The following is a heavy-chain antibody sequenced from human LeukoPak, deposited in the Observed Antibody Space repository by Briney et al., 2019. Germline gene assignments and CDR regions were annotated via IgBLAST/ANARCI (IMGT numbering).Heavy chain of an antibody. CDR1: GYTFTSYT. Sequence: ASVKVSCKASGYTFTSYTISWVRRAPGQGLGWMGWISAYNGDTNYAQKFQGRVTMTTDTSTTTAYMELRSLTSDDTAVYFCARVRFSYISELHWFDPWGQGTLVTVSS. D-gene: IGHD1-26*01. V-gene: IGHV1-18*04. CDR2: ISAYNGDT. J-gene: IGHJ5*02. CDR3: ARVRFSYISELHWFDP.